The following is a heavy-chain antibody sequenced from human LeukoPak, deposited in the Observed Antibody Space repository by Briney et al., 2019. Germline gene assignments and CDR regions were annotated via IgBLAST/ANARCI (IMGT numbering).Heavy chain of an antibody. V-gene: IGHV1-2*02. D-gene: IGHD3-10*01. Sequence: ASVKVSCKASGYTFTGYYMHWVRQAPGQGLEWMGWINPNSGGTNYAQKFQGRVTMTRDTSISTAYMDLSRLRSDDTAVYFCARDWCYYASGSYLLDYWGQGTLVTVSS. CDR3: ARDWCYYASGSYLLDY. J-gene: IGHJ4*02. CDR1: GYTFTGYY. CDR2: INPNSGGT.